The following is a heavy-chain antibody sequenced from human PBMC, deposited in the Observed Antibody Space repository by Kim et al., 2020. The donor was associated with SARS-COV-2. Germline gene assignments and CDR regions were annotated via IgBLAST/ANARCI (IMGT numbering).Heavy chain of an antibody. Sequence: SETLSLTCTVSGGSISSYYWSWIRQPAGKGLEWIGRIYTSGSTNYNPSLKSRVTMSVDTSKNQFSLKLSSVPAADTAVYYCARDKATYNWNFKAFYYYYGMDVWGQGTTVTVSS. CDR2: IYTSGST. V-gene: IGHV4-4*07. D-gene: IGHD1-7*01. J-gene: IGHJ6*02. CDR1: GGSISSYY. CDR3: ARDKATYNWNFKAFYYYYGMDV.